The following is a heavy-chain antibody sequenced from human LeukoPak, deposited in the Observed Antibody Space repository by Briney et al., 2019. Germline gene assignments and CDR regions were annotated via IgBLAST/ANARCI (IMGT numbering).Heavy chain of an antibody. CDR3: ARSVDRKQWLEFDY. V-gene: IGHV3-30*04. D-gene: IGHD6-19*01. CDR1: GFTFSSYA. CDR2: ISYDGSNK. J-gene: IGHJ4*02. Sequence: GRSLRLSCAASGFTFSSYAMHWVRQAPGKGLEWVAVISYDGSNKYYADSVEGRFTISRDNSKNTLYLQMDSLRAEDTAVYYCARSVDRKQWLEFDYWGQGTLVTVSS.